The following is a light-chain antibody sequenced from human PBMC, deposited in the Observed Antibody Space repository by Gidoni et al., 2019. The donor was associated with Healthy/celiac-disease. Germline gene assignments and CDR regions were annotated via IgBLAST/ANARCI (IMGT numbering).Light chain of an antibody. J-gene: IGKJ3*01. V-gene: IGKV1-39*01. CDR1: QSISSY. CDR3: QQSYSTPYT. CDR2: AAS. Sequence: DIQMTQSPSSLSASVGDRVTITCRASQSISSYLNWYQQKPGKAPKLLIYAASSLQSGVPSRFSGSGSRTDFTLTISSLQPEDFATYYCQQSYSTPYTFXPXTKVDIK.